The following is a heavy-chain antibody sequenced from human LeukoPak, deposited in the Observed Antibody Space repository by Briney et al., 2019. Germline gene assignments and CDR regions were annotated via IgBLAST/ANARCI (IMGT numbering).Heavy chain of an antibody. V-gene: IGHV4-39*01. J-gene: IGHJ4*02. CDR3: ARVSSGWSYYFDY. D-gene: IGHD6-19*01. CDR2: IYYSGST. Sequence: PSETLSLTCTVSGGSISSSSYYWGWIRQPPGKGLEWIGSIYYSGSTYYNPSLKSRVTISVDTSKNQFSLKLSSVTAADTAVYYCARVSSGWSYYFDYWGQGTLVTVSS. CDR1: GGSISSSSYY.